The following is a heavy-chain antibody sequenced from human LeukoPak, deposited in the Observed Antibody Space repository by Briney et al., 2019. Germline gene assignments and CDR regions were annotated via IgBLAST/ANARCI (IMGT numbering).Heavy chain of an antibody. J-gene: IGHJ4*02. CDR2: ISSSGSTI. CDR3: AREGFPGFDY. Sequence: PGRSLRLSCAASGFTFSSYEMNWVRQAPGKGLEWVSYISSSGSTIYYADSVKGRFTISRDNAKNSLYLQMNSLRAEDTAVYYCAREGFPGFDYWGQGTLVTVSS. CDR1: GFTFSSYE. V-gene: IGHV3-48*03. D-gene: IGHD7-27*01.